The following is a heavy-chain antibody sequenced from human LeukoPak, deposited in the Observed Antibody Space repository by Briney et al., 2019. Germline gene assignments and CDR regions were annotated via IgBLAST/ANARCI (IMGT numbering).Heavy chain of an antibody. V-gene: IGHV3-21*01. D-gene: IGHD5-12*01. Sequence: GGSLRLSCAASGFTFGDYNMNWVRQAPGKGLEWVSSISSSSLYIYYSDSVKGRFTISRDTAKNSLFLQMDSLRADDTAVYYCAGGVAPSYYFDSWGQGTLVTVSS. CDR1: GFTFGDYN. J-gene: IGHJ4*02. CDR2: ISSSSLYI. CDR3: AGGVAPSYYFDS.